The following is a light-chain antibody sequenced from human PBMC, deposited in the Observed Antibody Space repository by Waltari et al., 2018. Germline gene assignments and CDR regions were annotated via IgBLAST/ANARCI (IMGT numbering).Light chain of an antibody. CDR1: HLGSKS. V-gene: IGLV3-21*03. CDR2: DDS. Sequence: SYVLTPPPSVSVAPGKTARITCGGNHLGSKSVNWYQQKPGQAPVLVVYDDSDRPSGIPERFSGSNSGNTATLTISRVEAGDEADYYCQVWDSSSDRLVFGGGTKLTVL. J-gene: IGLJ2*01. CDR3: QVWDSSSDRLV.